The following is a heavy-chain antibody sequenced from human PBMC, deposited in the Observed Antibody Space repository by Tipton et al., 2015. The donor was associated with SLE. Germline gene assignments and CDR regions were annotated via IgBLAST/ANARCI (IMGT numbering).Heavy chain of an antibody. CDR3: ARQKGLYYDLWSGYYDGGAYFDY. J-gene: IGHJ4*02. D-gene: IGHD3-3*01. CDR2: IYYSGST. V-gene: IGHV4-59*11. CDR1: GGSISSHY. Sequence: TLSLTCTVSGGSISSHYWSWIRQPPGKGLEWIGYIYYSGSTNYNPSLKSRVTISVDTSKNQFSLKLSSVTAADTAVYYCARQKGLYYDLWSGYYDGGAYFDYWGQGTLVTVSS.